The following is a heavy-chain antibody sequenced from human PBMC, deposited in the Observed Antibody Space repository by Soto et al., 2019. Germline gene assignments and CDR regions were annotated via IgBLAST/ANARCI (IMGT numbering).Heavy chain of an antibody. CDR3: TTDSLLWFGTSDD. CDR2: IKSKTDGGTT. D-gene: IGHD3-10*01. CDR1: GFTFSNAW. J-gene: IGHJ4*02. Sequence: GGSLRLSCAASGFTFSNAWMNWVRQAPGKGLEWVGRIKSKTDGGTTDYAAPVKGRFTISRDDSKNTLYLQMNSLKTEDTAVYYGTTDSLLWFGTSDDWGQGTLVTVSS. V-gene: IGHV3-15*07.